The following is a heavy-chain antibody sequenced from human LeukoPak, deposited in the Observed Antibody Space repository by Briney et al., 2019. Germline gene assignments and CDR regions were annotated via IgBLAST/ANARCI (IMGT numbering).Heavy chain of an antibody. CDR3: ARVVAAAGSDNWFDP. J-gene: IGHJ5*02. D-gene: IGHD6-13*01. Sequence: PGGSLRLSCAASGFTFVDYGMSWVRQAPGKGLEWVSGINWNGGSTGYADSVKGRFTISRDNAKNSLYLQMNSLRAEDTALYHCARVVAAAGSDNWFDPWGQGTLVTVSS. CDR2: INWNGGST. V-gene: IGHV3-20*01. CDR1: GFTFVDYG.